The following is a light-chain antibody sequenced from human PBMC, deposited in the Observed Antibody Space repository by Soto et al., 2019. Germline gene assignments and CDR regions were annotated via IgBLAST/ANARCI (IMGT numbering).Light chain of an antibody. V-gene: IGLV2-11*01. CDR3: CSDAGSYSYV. CDR1: SSDVGGYNF. Sequence: QSALAQPRSVSESPGHSVTISCTGTSSDVGGYNFVSWYQHHPGKAPKLMIYDVSKRPSGVPDRFSGSKSGYTASLTISGLQAEDEADYYCCSDAGSYSYVFGTGTKVTVL. J-gene: IGLJ1*01. CDR2: DVS.